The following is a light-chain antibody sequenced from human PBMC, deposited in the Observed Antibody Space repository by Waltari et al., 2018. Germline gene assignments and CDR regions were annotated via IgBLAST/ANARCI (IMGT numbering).Light chain of an antibody. CDR3: SSYTSSSSQVV. CDR1: SSDVGGYNY. CDR2: DVS. J-gene: IGLJ2*01. V-gene: IGLV2-14*01. Sequence: QSALTQPASVSGSPGQSITISCTGTSSDVGGYNYVSWYQQHPGKAPKLMIYDVSNRPSGVSNRFSGSKSSNTASLTISGLQAEDEADYYCSSYTSSSSQVVFGGGTKLTVL.